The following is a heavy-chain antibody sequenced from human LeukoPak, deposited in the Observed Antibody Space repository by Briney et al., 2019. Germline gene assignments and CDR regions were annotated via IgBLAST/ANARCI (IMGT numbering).Heavy chain of an antibody. CDR2: IYYSGST. CDR1: GGSISSGGYY. J-gene: IGHJ6*03. V-gene: IGHV4-31*03. CDR3: ARGGDGYSSYYYYYYMDV. Sequence: SQTLSLTCTVSGGSISSGGYYWSWIRQHPGKGLEWIGYIYYSGSTYYNPSLKSRVTISVDTSKNQFSLKLSSVTAADTAVYYCARGGDGYSSYYYYYYMDVWGKGTTVTVSS. D-gene: IGHD5-24*01.